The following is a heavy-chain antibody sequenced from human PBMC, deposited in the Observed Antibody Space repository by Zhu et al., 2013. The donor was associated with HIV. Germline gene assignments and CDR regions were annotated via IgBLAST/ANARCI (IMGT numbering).Heavy chain of an antibody. V-gene: IGHV1-8*01. J-gene: IGHJ5*02. D-gene: IGHD3-10*01. CDR2: MNPNSGNT. CDR3: TRGPPGYYGSGRFDP. CDR1: GYTFTSYD. Sequence: QVQLVQSGTEVKKPGASVKVSCKASGYTFTSYDINWVRQATGQGLEWMGWMNPNSGNTGYAQKFQARVTMTRNTSRNTAYMDLSSLTPADTAVYYCTRGPPGYYGSGRFDPWGQGTLVTVSS.